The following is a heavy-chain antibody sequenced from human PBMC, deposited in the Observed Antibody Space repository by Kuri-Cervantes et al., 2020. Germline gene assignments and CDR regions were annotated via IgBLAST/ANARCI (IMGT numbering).Heavy chain of an antibody. CDR3: VTERRNYYLDV. J-gene: IGHJ6*03. V-gene: IGHV3-21*01. Sequence: GGSLRLSCAASGFTFSSYSMNWVRQAPGKGLEWVSFISGSSTYIYYADSVKGRFTISRDNSKNTLYLQMNSLRAEDTAVYYCVTERRNYYLDVWGKGTTVTVSS. CDR1: GFTFSSYS. CDR2: ISGSSTYI.